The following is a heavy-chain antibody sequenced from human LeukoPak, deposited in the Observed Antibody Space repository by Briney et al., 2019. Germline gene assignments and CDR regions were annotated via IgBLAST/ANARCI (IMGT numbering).Heavy chain of an antibody. CDR2: ISSSSSYI. CDR1: GFTFSSYS. Sequence: GGSLGLSCAASGFTFSSYSMNWVRQAPGKGLEWVSSISSSSSYIYYADSVKGRFTISRDNAKNTLYLQMNSLRAEDTAVYYCARDWYHAIDYWGQGTLVTVSS. V-gene: IGHV3-21*01. J-gene: IGHJ4*02. D-gene: IGHD2-2*01. CDR3: ARDWYHAIDY.